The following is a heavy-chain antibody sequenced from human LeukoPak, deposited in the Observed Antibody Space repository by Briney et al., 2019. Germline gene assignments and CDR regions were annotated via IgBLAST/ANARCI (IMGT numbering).Heavy chain of an antibody. CDR2: IYSGGST. D-gene: IGHD1-14*01. CDR3: ARAKGYDNRGTLDY. Sequence: PGGSLRLSCAASGFTVSSNYMSWVRQAPGKGLEWVSVIYSGGSTYYADSVKGRFTISRDNSKNTLYLQMNSLRAEDTAVYYCARAKGYDNRGTLDYWGQGTLVTVSS. V-gene: IGHV3-53*01. CDR1: GFTVSSNY. J-gene: IGHJ4*02.